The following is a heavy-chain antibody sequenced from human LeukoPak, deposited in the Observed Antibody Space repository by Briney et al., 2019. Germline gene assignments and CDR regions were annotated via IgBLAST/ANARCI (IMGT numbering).Heavy chain of an antibody. CDR1: GYTFTSYG. J-gene: IGHJ5*02. Sequence: ASVKVSCKASGYTFTSYGISWVRQAPGQGLEWMGWINTYNGNTNYAHSLQGRVTMTTDTSTTTAYMELRSLGSDDTAVYYCVRAGYSGYDYGWFDPWGQGTLVTVSS. D-gene: IGHD5-12*01. V-gene: IGHV1-18*01. CDR3: VRAGYSGYDYGWFDP. CDR2: INTYNGNT.